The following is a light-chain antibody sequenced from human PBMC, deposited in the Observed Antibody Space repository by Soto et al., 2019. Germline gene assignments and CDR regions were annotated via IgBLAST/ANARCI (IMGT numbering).Light chain of an antibody. CDR3: HQYASSPRT. J-gene: IGKJ1*01. Sequence: EIVLTQSPGTLSLSPGDRATLSCRASQGVSANSLAWYQQKPGQAHRLLIYGASIRATGISDRFSGSGSGTDFSLTISRLEPEVFAMYYCHQYASSPRTFGQGTKVDIK. CDR2: GAS. V-gene: IGKV3-20*01. CDR1: QGVSANS.